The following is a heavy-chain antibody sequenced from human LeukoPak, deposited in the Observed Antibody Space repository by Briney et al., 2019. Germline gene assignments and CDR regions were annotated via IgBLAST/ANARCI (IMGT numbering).Heavy chain of an antibody. CDR3: ATVASGWYPDY. V-gene: IGHV4-59*01. Sequence: ASETLSLTCTVSGGSISSFYYTRIRQPPVKGLEWIGYIDSSGITNYNSSLNSRVTISLDTSQNQFSLKLNSVTAADTAVYYCATVASGWYPDYWGQGALVTVAS. D-gene: IGHD6-19*01. CDR1: GGSISSFY. CDR2: IDSSGIT. J-gene: IGHJ4*02.